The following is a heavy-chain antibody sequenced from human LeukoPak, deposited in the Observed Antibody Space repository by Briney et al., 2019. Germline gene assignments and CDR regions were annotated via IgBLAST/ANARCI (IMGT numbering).Heavy chain of an antibody. CDR3: TRHFERQWLDHYYYYGMDV. J-gene: IGHJ6*02. CDR1: GFTFSGSA. CDR2: IRSKANSYAT. D-gene: IGHD6-19*01. Sequence: PGGSLKLSCAASGFTFSGSAMHWVRQASGKGLEWVGRIRSKANSYATAYAASVKGRFTISRDDSKNTAYLQMNSLKTEDTAVYYCTRHFERQWLDHYYYYGMDVWGQGTTVTVSS. V-gene: IGHV3-73*01.